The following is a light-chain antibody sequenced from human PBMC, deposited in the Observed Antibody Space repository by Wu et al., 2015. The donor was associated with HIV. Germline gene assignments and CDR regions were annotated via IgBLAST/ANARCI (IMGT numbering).Light chain of an antibody. J-gene: IGKJ1*01. CDR1: RVWRQ. CDR2: GAS. Sequence: LXCXAVRVWRQLSLVPAETWPRTPRASSIYGASTRATGIPARFSGSGSGTEFTLTISSMQSEDFAVYYCQQYNNWPSWTFGQGTKVE. V-gene: IGKV3-15*01. CDR3: QQYNNWPSWT.